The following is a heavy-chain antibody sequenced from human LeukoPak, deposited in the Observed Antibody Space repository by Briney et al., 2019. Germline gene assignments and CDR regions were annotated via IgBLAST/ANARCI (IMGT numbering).Heavy chain of an antibody. Sequence: GGSLRLSCAPSGFTFSRHGMHWVRQAPGKGLEWVSSISTSSSYTYYADSVKGRFTISRDNSKNTLYLQMNSLRAEDTAVYYCARRGRFSDFDYWGQGTLVTVSS. CDR2: ISTSSSYT. CDR1: GFTFSRHG. J-gene: IGHJ4*02. V-gene: IGHV3-21*01. CDR3: ARRGRFSDFDY. D-gene: IGHD3-3*01.